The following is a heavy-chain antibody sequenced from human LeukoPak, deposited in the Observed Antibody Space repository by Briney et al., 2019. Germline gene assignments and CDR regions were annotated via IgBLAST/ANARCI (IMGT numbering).Heavy chain of an antibody. CDR2: ISSSSSTI. V-gene: IGHV3-48*01. Sequence: PGGSLRLSCAASGFTFSSYSMNWVRQAPGKGLEWVSYISSSSSTIYYADSVKGRFTISRDNAKNSLYLQMNSLRAEDTAVYYCARSGYCSSTSCRYNWFDPWGQGTLVTVSS. D-gene: IGHD2-2*01. CDR3: ARSGYCSSTSCRYNWFDP. CDR1: GFTFSSYS. J-gene: IGHJ5*02.